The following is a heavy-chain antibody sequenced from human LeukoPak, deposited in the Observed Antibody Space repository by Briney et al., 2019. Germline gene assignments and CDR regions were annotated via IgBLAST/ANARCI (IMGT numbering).Heavy chain of an antibody. J-gene: IGHJ4*02. D-gene: IGHD5-24*01. V-gene: IGHV1-46*01. CDR3: ARAQRWLQPFDY. CDR1: GYTFTSYY. CDR2: INPSGGST. Sequence: ASVKVSCKASGYTFTSYYMHWVRQAPGQGLEWMGIINPSGGSTSYAKKFQGRVTMTRDTSTSTVYMELSSLRSEDTAVYYCARAQRWLQPFDYWGQGTLVTVSS.